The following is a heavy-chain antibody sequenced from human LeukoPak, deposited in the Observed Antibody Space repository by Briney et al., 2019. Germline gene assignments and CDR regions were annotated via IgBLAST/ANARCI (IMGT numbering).Heavy chain of an antibody. CDR3: AREGKNRIVVVPALDY. V-gene: IGHV4-38-2*02. Sequence: SETLSLTCAVSGYSISSGYYWGWIRQPPGKGLEWIGSIYHSGSTYYNPSLKSRVTISVNTSKNQFSLKLSSVTAADTAVYYCAREGKNRIVVVPALDYWGQGTLVTVSS. J-gene: IGHJ4*02. CDR1: GYSISSGYY. D-gene: IGHD2-2*01. CDR2: IYHSGST.